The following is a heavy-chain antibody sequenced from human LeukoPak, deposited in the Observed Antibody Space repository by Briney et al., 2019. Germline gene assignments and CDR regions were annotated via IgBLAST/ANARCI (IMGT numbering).Heavy chain of an antibody. CDR3: ARVWEYYDILTGPGSYFYYMDV. CDR2: LYRGGTR. D-gene: IGHD3-9*01. Sequence: PGGSLRLSCAASGFSVSTTHMTWVRQAPGKGLEWPSVLYRGGTRYYEESVKGRFSISRDNFKNTLYLQMSSLRAEDTAVYYCARVWEYYDILTGPGSYFYYMDVWGKGTTVIVPS. J-gene: IGHJ6*03. CDR1: GFSVSTTH. V-gene: IGHV3-53*01.